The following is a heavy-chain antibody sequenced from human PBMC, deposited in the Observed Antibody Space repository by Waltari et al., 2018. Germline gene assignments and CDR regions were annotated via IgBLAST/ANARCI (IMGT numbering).Heavy chain of an antibody. D-gene: IGHD6-25*01. CDR1: GYTFTSYA. J-gene: IGHJ6*03. Sequence: QVQLVQSGAEVKKPGASVKVSCKASGYTFTSYAMHWVRQAPGQRLEWMGWINAGNGNTKYSQKFQGRVTITRDTSASTAYMELSSLRSEDTAVYYCARAAYSGGYYYYYMDVWGKGTTVTVSS. V-gene: IGHV1-3*01. CDR2: INAGNGNT. CDR3: ARAAYSGGYYYYYMDV.